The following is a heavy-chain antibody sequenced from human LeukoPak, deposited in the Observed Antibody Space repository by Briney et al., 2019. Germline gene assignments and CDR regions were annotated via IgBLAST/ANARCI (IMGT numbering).Heavy chain of an antibody. CDR3: ARNNYGDYESFDY. D-gene: IGHD4-17*01. CDR2: ISSSGSTI. Sequence: GGSLRLSCAASGFTLSSYEMNWVRQAPGKGLEWVSYISSSGSTIYYADSVKGRFTISRDNAKNSLYLQMNSLRAEDTAVYYCARNNYGDYESFDYWGQGTLVTVSS. J-gene: IGHJ4*02. V-gene: IGHV3-48*03. CDR1: GFTLSSYE.